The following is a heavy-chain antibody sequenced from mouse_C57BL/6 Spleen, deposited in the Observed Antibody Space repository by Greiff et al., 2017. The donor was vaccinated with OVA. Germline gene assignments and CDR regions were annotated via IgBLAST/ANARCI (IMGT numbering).Heavy chain of an antibody. D-gene: IGHD1-1*01. CDR1: GYTFTSYW. V-gene: IGHV1-59*01. Sequence: QVQLQQPGAELVRPGTSVKLSCKASGYTFTSYWMHWVKQRPGQGLEWIGVIDPSDSYTNYNQKFKGKATLTVDTSSSTAYMQLRSLTSENSAVFYCARTYYGSSHWYFDVWGTGTTVTVSS. CDR2: IDPSDSYT. CDR3: ARTYYGSSHWYFDV. J-gene: IGHJ1*03.